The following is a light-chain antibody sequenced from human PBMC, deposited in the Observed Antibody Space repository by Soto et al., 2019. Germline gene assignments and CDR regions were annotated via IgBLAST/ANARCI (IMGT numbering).Light chain of an antibody. J-gene: IGKJ2*01. CDR2: GAS. CDR1: QSVSYH. V-gene: IGKV3-11*01. Sequence: EIVLTQSPATLSLSPGERATLSCRASQSVSYHLAWYQQNPGQAPRLLIYGASNRATGIPARFSGSGSGTDFTLTISSLEPEDVAVYYCQQRTNWAYTFGQGTKLEIK. CDR3: QQRTNWAYT.